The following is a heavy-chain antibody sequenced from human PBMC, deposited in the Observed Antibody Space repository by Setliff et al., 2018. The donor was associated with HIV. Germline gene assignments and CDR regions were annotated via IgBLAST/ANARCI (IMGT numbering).Heavy chain of an antibody. V-gene: IGHV4-39*02. D-gene: IGHD3-9*01. Sequence: SETLSLTCNVSGGSISSSSSYWGWIRQPPGKGLEWIGSFHSSGSTSYNPSLRSRVTVSVDTSKNHFSLKLTSVTAADTAVYYCARESLRRVSRYFLNWFDPWGQGTLVTVSS. CDR3: ARESLRRVSRYFLNWFDP. CDR1: GGSISSSSSY. CDR2: FHSSGST. J-gene: IGHJ5*02.